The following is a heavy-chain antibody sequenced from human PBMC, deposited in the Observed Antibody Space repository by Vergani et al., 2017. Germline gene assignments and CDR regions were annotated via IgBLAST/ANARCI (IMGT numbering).Heavy chain of an antibody. CDR3: ARTESFILRYFHWAL. J-gene: IGHJ4*02. CDR1: GDSTSSSSYY. D-gene: IGHD3-9*01. Sequence: QVQLQESGPGLVKPSQTLSLTCSVSGDSTSSSSYYWGWIRQPPVKGLEWIGNIYHSGGAYYNPSLKGRVTISVDTSKNQFSLEVTSVTAADTAIYFCARTESFILRYFHWALWGQGTLVTVSS. V-gene: IGHV4-39*01. CDR2: IYHSGGA.